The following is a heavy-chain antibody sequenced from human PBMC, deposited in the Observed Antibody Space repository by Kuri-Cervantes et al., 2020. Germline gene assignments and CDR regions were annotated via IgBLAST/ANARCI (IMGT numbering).Heavy chain of an antibody. Sequence: ASVKVSCKSSGYTFTSYSIHWVRQAPGQRLEWMGWINAGDGNTKYSQKFRGRVTITRDTSASTAYMELSSLRSEDTALYYCARVVALRDYFDYWGQGTLVTVSS. CDR1: GYTFTSYS. J-gene: IGHJ4*02. D-gene: IGHD6-6*01. V-gene: IGHV1-3*01. CDR2: INAGDGNT. CDR3: ARVVALRDYFDY.